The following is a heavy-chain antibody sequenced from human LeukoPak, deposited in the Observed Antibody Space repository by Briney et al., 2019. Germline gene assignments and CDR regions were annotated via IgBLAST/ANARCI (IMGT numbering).Heavy chain of an antibody. CDR1: GGSFSGYY. D-gene: IGHD5-24*01. CDR3: ARDRDGFNGGAFDI. CDR2: INHSGST. V-gene: IGHV4-34*01. Sequence: SETLSLTCAVYGGSFSGYYWSWIRQPPGKGLEWIGEINHSGSTNYNPSLKSRVTISVDTSKNQFSLKLSSVTAADTAVYYCARDRDGFNGGAFDIWGQGTMVTVSS. J-gene: IGHJ3*02.